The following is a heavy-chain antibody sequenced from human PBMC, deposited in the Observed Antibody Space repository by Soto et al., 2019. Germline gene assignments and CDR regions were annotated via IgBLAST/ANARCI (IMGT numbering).Heavy chain of an antibody. D-gene: IGHD4-4*01. CDR1: GFTFSSYD. J-gene: IGHJ4*02. Sequence: EVQLVESGGGLIQPGGSLRLSCATSGFTFSSYDMHWVRQIPGKGLEWISSIGTTDTWYSDSVRGRFTISRQEARNSFYLRMDNLRVEDTAVYYCARSYRGNSVIDYWGQGTLVTVSS. CDR3: ARSYRGNSVIDY. V-gene: IGHV3-13*01. CDR2: IGTTDT.